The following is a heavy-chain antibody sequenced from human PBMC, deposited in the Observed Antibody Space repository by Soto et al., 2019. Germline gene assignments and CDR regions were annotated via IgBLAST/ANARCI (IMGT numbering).Heavy chain of an antibody. J-gene: IGHJ4*02. CDR2: INPSGGST. CDR3: ARGSVAGRRFDY. D-gene: IGHD6-19*01. CDR1: GYTFTSYY. V-gene: IGHV1-46*04. Sequence: QVQLVQSGAEVKKPGGSVKVSCKASGYTFTSYYIHWVRQAPGQGLEWMGIINPSGGSTSYAQKVQGRXXMXRXXATSAVYMELSSLRSEDTAVYYCARGSVAGRRFDYWGQGTLVTVSS.